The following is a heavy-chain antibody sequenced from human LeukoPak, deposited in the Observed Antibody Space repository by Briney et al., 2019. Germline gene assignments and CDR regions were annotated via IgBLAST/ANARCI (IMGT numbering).Heavy chain of an antibody. CDR3: ARRGRGVASGYDY. CDR1: GYTFTGYY. V-gene: IGHV1-18*04. D-gene: IGHD3-3*01. Sequence: GASVKVSCKASGYTFTGYYIHWVRQAPGQGLEWMGRISAYNGNTNYAQKLQGRVTMTTDTSTSTAYMELGSLRSDDTAVYYCARRGRGVASGYDYWGQGTLVTVSS. CDR2: ISAYNGNT. J-gene: IGHJ4*02.